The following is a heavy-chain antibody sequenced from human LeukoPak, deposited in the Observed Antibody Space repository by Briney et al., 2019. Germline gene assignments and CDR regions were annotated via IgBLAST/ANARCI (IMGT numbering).Heavy chain of an antibody. Sequence: GGSLRLSCVASRFTFSRYGMTWVRQAPGKGLQWVSAISGSGGSTYYADSVKGRFTISRDNSKNTLYLQMNSLRADDTAVYYCAREASVAVAHYWGQGTLVTVSS. D-gene: IGHD6-19*01. J-gene: IGHJ4*02. CDR3: AREASVAVAHY. V-gene: IGHV3-23*01. CDR1: RFTFSRYG. CDR2: ISGSGGST.